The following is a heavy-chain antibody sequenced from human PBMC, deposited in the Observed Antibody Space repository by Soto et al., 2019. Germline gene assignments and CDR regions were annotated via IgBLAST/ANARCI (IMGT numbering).Heavy chain of an antibody. D-gene: IGHD3-3*01. CDR3: ARDGSITIFGVVIPIYYYYGMDV. CDR2: VSTNDDRT. Sequence: ASVKVSSKTSGYTFTAYGLAWLRQAPGQRPEWMGLVSTNDDRTNYAQKLQGRVTMTTDTSTSTAYMELRSLRSDDTAVYYCARDGSITIFGVVIPIYYYYGMDVWGQGTTVTPSS. CDR1: GYTFTAYG. J-gene: IGHJ6*02. V-gene: IGHV1-18*01.